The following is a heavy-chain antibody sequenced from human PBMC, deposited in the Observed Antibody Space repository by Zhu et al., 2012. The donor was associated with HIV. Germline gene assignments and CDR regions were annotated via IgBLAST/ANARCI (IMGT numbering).Heavy chain of an antibody. CDR1: GYSINSDIY. Sequence: QVQLQESGPGLVKPSETLSLTCEVSGYSINSDIYWGWIRQPPGKGLEWIANIYHGENTYYNPPLKSRVTISADTSRNQIPLRLSSVTAADTAMYYCAMTTDTTFTLFDIWGQGTMVTVSS. J-gene: IGHJ3*02. CDR3: AMTTDTTFTLFDI. D-gene: IGHD2/OR15-2a*01. V-gene: IGHV4-38-2*01. CDR2: IYHGENT.